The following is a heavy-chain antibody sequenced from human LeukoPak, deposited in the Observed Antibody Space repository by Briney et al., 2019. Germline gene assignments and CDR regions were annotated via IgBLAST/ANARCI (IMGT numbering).Heavy chain of an antibody. Sequence: GESLKISCKGSGNSSSSYWIAWVRQMPGKGLEWMGIIYPGDSDTRYSPSFQGQVSISVDKSISTAYLQWSSLKASDTAMYYCARGHRYGYENFDHWGQGTLVTVSS. J-gene: IGHJ4*02. D-gene: IGHD5-18*01. CDR1: GNSSSSYW. CDR3: ARGHRYGYENFDH. V-gene: IGHV5-51*01. CDR2: IYPGDSDT.